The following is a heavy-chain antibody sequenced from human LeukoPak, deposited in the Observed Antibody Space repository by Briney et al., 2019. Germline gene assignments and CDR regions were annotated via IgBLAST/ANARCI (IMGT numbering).Heavy chain of an antibody. CDR2: IRSKAYGGTT. CDR3: TAGASDFDY. CDR1: GFTFGDYA. Sequence: GGSLRLSCTASGFTFGDYAMSLVRQAPGEGLEWVGFIRSKAYGGTTEYAASVKGRFTISRDDSKSIAYLQMNSLKTEDTAVYYCTAGASDFDYWGQGNLVTVSS. D-gene: IGHD3-10*01. J-gene: IGHJ4*02. V-gene: IGHV3-49*04.